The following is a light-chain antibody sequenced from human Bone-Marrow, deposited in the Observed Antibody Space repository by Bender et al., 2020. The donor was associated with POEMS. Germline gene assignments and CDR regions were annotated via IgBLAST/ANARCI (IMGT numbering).Light chain of an antibody. Sequence: QAALTPPPSASGPPGQSLTISCTRTSSDVGGFDYVSWYQQHPGKAPQLIIYDVNKRPSGVPDRFSGSKSGTTASLIISGLQAEDEADYYCSSYSGSNSVVFGGGTKLTVL. CDR3: SSYSGSNSVV. CDR2: DVN. J-gene: IGLJ2*01. V-gene: IGLV2-8*01. CDR1: SSDVGGFDY.